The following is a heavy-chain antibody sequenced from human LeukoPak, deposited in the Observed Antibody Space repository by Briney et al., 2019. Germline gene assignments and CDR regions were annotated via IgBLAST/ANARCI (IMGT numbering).Heavy chain of an antibody. V-gene: IGHV4-39*01. Sequence: PSETLSLTCTVSSGSISSSSYYWGWIRQPPGKGLEWIGSIYYTGSTYYNPSLKSRLTISVDTSKNQFSLKLSSVTAADTAVYYCARHHPVTIWPPAEYFHHWGQGTLVTVSS. CDR3: ARHHPVTIWPPAEYFHH. D-gene: IGHD4-17*01. J-gene: IGHJ1*01. CDR1: SGSISSSSYY. CDR2: IYYTGST.